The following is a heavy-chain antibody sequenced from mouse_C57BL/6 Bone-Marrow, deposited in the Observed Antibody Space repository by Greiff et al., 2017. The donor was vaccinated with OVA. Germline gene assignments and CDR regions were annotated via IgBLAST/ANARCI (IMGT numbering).Heavy chain of an antibody. CDR2: IWRGGST. Sequence: VKLVESGPGLVQPSQSLSITCTVSGFSLTSYGVHWVRQSPGKGLEWLGVIWRGGSTDYTAAFMSRLSITKDNSKSQVFFKMNSLQADDTAIYYGAKRGDWDGYFDVWGTGTTVTVSS. J-gene: IGHJ1*03. CDR1: GFSLTSYG. V-gene: IGHV2-5*01. CDR3: AKRGDWDGYFDV. D-gene: IGHD4-1*01.